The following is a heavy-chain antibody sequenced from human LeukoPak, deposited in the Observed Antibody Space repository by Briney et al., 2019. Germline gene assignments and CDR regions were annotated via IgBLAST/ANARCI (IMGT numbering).Heavy chain of an antibody. D-gene: IGHD2-15*01. J-gene: IGHJ6*02. CDR3: ARGLRSVVAATTLYYYGMDV. Sequence: SETLSLTCAVHGGSFSGYYWSWIRQPPGKGLGWIGEINHSGSTNYNPSLKSRVTISVDTSKNQFSLKLSSVTAADTAVYYCARGLRSVVAATTLYYYGMDVWGQGTTVTVSS. CDR1: GGSFSGYY. CDR2: INHSGST. V-gene: IGHV4-34*01.